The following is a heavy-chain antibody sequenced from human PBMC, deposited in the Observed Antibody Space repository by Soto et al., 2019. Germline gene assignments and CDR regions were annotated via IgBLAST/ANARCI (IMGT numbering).Heavy chain of an antibody. CDR3: ARDRDSNFHSFDC. CDR2: IYYSGST. Sequence: QVQLQESGPGLVKPSQTLSLTCTVSGGSISSGGYYWSWIRQHPGKGLEWIGYIYYSGSTYYNPSLKSRVSIPVDTSENRLSLTLSSVTAADTAVYYCARDRDSNFHSFDCWGQGTLVTVSS. D-gene: IGHD4-4*01. J-gene: IGHJ4*02. CDR1: GGSISSGGYY. V-gene: IGHV4-31*03.